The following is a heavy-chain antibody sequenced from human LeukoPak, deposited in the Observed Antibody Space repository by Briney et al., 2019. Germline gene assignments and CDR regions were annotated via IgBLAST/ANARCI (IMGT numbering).Heavy chain of an antibody. D-gene: IGHD3-22*01. V-gene: IGHV3-7*01. CDR3: ARDTYYYDSSGYSGPRDAFDI. CDR2: IKQDGSEK. CDR1: GFTFSSYW. Sequence: GGSLRLSCAASGFTFSSYWMSWVRQAPGKGLEWVANIKQDGSEKYYVDSVKGRFTISGDNAKNSLYLQMNSLRAEDTAVYYCARDTYYYDSSGYSGPRDAFDIWGQGTVVTVSS. J-gene: IGHJ3*02.